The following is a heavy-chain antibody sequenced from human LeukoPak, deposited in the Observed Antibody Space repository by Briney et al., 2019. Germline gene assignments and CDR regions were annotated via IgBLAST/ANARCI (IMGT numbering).Heavy chain of an antibody. D-gene: IGHD4-17*01. CDR1: GGSFSGCY. V-gene: IGHV4-34*01. J-gene: IGHJ2*01. CDR3: ARGHGRRYWYFDL. CDR2: INHSGNT. Sequence: SETLSLTCAVYGGSFSGCYWIWIRQPPGKGLEWIGEINHSGNTSYNPALKSRVTISVDTSKTQFSLKLRSVPAADTAVYYCARGHGRRYWYFDLWGRGTLVTVSS.